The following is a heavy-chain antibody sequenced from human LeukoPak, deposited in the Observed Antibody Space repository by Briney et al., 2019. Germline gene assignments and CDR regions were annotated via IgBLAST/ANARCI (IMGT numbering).Heavy chain of an antibody. CDR1: GFTFSSYW. V-gene: IGHV3-7*01. CDR3: ASLSVQRRGDNAFDI. J-gene: IGHJ3*02. Sequence: PGGSLRLSCAASGFTFSSYWMSWVRQAPGKGLEWVANIKQDGSEKYYVDSVKGRFTISRDNAKNSLYLQMNSLRAEDTAVYYCASLSVQRRGDNAFDIWGQGTMVTVSS. D-gene: IGHD3-10*01. CDR2: IKQDGSEK.